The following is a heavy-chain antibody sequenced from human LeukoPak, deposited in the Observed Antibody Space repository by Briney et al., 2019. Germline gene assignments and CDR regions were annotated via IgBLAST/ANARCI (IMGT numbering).Heavy chain of an antibody. J-gene: IGHJ2*01. CDR3: ARGRVLWFGELLSDL. V-gene: IGHV4-34*01. D-gene: IGHD3-10*01. CDR2: INHSGST. Sequence: PSETLSLTCAVYGGSFSGYYWSWIRQPPGKGLEWIGEINHSGSTNYNPSLKSRVTISVDTSKNQFSLKLSSVTAADTAVYYCARGRVLWFGELLSDLWGRGTLVTVSS. CDR1: GGSFSGYY.